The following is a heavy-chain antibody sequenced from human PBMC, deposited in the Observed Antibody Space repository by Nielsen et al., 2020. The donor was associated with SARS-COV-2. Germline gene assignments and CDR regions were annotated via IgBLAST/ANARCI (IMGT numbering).Heavy chain of an antibody. V-gene: IGHV1-18*03. J-gene: IGHJ5*02. Sequence: ASVKVSCKASGFIFHNYGFSWVRQAPGGGLEWMGWVSAYTADTNYAQNFQGRVAMTTDTSTNTVYMELRGLRSDDMAVYYCARVWTSTPAFDPWGQGTRVTVSS. CDR2: VSAYTADT. D-gene: IGHD3/OR15-3a*01. CDR1: GFIFHNYG. CDR3: ARVWTSTPAFDP.